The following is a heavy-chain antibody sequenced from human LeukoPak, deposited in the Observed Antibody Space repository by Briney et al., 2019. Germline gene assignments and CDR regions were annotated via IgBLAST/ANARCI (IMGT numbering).Heavy chain of an antibody. Sequence: GGYLRLSCAASGFTFDDYAMHWVRQAPGKGLEWVSLISWDGGSTYYADSVKGRFTISRDNSKNSLYLQMNSLRTEDTALYYCAKGTYYDFWSGYYYYYYMDVWGKGTTVTVSS. J-gene: IGHJ6*03. D-gene: IGHD3-3*01. CDR2: ISWDGGST. CDR3: AKGTYYDFWSGYYYYYYMDV. CDR1: GFTFDDYA. V-gene: IGHV3-43*02.